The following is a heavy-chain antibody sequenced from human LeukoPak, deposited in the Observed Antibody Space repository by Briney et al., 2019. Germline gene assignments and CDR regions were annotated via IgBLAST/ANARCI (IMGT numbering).Heavy chain of an antibody. CDR3: AREEAAAGLFDY. J-gene: IGHJ4*02. CDR1: GFTFSNYW. D-gene: IGHD6-13*01. Sequence: GGSLRLSCAASGFTFSNYWMHWVRQAPGKGLVWVSRINSDGSSTSYADSVKGRFTVSRDNYKNTLSLQMNSLRAEDSAVYYCAREEAAAGLFDYWGQGTLVTVSS. V-gene: IGHV3-74*01. CDR2: INSDGSST.